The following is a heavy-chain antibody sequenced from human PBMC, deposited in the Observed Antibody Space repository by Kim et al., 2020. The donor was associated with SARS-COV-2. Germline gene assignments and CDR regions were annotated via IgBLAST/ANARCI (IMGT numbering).Heavy chain of an antibody. Sequence: GSTYYADSVKGRFTISRDKSKNTLYLQMNSLRAEDTAVYYCATPNHGTFYWGQGTLVTVSS. CDR3: ATPNHGTFY. J-gene: IGHJ4*02. D-gene: IGHD1-26*01. CDR2: GST. V-gene: IGHV3-23*01.